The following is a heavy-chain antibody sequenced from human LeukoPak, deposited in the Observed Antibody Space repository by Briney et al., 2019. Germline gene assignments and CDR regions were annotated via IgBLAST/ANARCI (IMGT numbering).Heavy chain of an antibody. D-gene: IGHD4-17*01. CDR1: GFAFSTYC. CDR2: IDSDGTRT. Sequence: PGGSLRLSCAASGFAFSTYCMHWVRQAPGKGLVWVSRIDSDGTRTTYADSVKGRFTISRDNANNSLYLQMNSLRAEDTAVYYCARDKSYGDSEDYWGQGTLVTVSS. J-gene: IGHJ4*02. V-gene: IGHV3-74*01. CDR3: ARDKSYGDSEDY.